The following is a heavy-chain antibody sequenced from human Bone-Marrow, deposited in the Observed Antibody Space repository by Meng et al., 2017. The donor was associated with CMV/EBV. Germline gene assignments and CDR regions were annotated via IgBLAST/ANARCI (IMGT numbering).Heavy chain of an antibody. CDR3: ARLTILRGLLHVRAFDI. Sequence: SETLSLTCTVSGGSISSGGYYWSWIRQHPGKGLEWIGYIYYSGSTYYNPSLKRRVTITVDTSKNQFSLKLSSVTAADTAIYYCARLTILRGLLHVRAFDIWGQGTMVTVSS. D-gene: IGHD3-10*01. CDR2: IYYSGST. V-gene: IGHV4-31*03. CDR1: GGSISSGGYY. J-gene: IGHJ3*02.